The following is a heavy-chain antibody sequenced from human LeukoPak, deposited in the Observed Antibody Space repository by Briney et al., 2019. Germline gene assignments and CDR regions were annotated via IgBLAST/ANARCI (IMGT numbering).Heavy chain of an antibody. CDR1: GFTVISNY. V-gene: IGHV3-23*01. CDR3: AKARALYPPLDY. CDR2: ISGSGGST. Sequence: GSLRLSCAASGFTVISNYMSWVRQAPGKGLEWVSAISGSGGSTYYADSVKGRFTISRDNSKNTLYLQMNSLRAEDTAVYYCAKARALYPPLDYWGQGTLVTVSS. J-gene: IGHJ4*02. D-gene: IGHD2-2*02.